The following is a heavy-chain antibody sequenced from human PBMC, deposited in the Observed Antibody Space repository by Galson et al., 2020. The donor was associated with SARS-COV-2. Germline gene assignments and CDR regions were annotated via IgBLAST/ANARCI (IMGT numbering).Heavy chain of an antibody. CDR1: TFSVNTYY. Sequence: QAGGSLRLSCAASTFSVNTYYMSWVRQGPGKGLEWVSVIYSTGTTYYAASVKGRFIISRDSSKNTLYLQMNSLRAEDTAVYYCARGPAGYSYWFDPWGQGTLVTVSS. CDR2: IYSTGTT. D-gene: IGHD5-18*01. V-gene: IGHV3-66*01. J-gene: IGHJ5*02. CDR3: ARGPAGYSYWFDP.